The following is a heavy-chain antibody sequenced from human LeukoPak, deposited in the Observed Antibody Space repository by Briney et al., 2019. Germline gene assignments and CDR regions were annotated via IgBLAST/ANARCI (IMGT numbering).Heavy chain of an antibody. J-gene: IGHJ4*02. CDR2: INHSGST. D-gene: IGHD3-10*01. CDR3: ARYVLGDPSPSGFVDY. Sequence: SETLSLTCAVYGGPFSGYYWSWIRQPPGKGLEWIGEINHSGSTNYNPSLKSRVTISVDTSKNQFSLKLSSVTAADTAVYYCARYVLGDPSPSGFVDYWGQGTLVTVSS. CDR1: GGPFSGYY. V-gene: IGHV4-34*01.